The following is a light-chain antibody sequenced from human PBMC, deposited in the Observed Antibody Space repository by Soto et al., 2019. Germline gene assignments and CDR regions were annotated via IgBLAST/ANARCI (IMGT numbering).Light chain of an antibody. J-gene: IGLJ1*01. V-gene: IGLV2-8*01. Sequence: QSALTQPPSASGSPGQSVTISCTGTSSDVGGYNYVSWYQQYPGKVPKLMIYEVNKRPSGVPDRFSGSKSGNTASLTVSGLQAEQEADYYCTSYAGGNNVFVNGTKLTLL. CDR1: SSDVGGYNY. CDR2: EVN. CDR3: TSYAGGNNV.